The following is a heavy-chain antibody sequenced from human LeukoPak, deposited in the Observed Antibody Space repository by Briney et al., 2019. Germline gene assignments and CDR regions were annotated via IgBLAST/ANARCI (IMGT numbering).Heavy chain of an antibody. CDR1: GLTVSSNY. Sequence: GGSLRLSCAASGLTVSSNYMSWVRQAPGKGLEWVSVIYSGGSTYYADSVKGRFTISRDNSKNTLYLQMNSLRAEDTAVYYCASSAARTRFSYYYYGMDVWGQGTTVTVSS. D-gene: IGHD6-6*01. V-gene: IGHV3-66*02. CDR2: IYSGGST. CDR3: ASSAARTRFSYYYYGMDV. J-gene: IGHJ6*02.